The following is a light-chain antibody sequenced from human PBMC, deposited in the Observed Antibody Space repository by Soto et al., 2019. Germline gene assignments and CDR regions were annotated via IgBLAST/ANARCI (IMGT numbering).Light chain of an antibody. CDR3: HQRSKWPLT. V-gene: IGKV3-11*01. Sequence: EIVLTQSPATLSLSPGERATLSCRASQSVNTYLAWYQQKPGQAPRLLIHDVSTRVTGIPARFSGSGSGTDFTLTISSLEPEDFAVYYCHQRSKWPLTFGGGTKVEIK. J-gene: IGKJ4*01. CDR2: DVS. CDR1: QSVNTY.